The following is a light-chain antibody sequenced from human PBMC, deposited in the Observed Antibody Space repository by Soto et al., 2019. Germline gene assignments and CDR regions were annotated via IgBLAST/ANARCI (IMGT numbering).Light chain of an antibody. CDR2: STN. CDR3: VLYIGTWV. V-gene: IGLV8-61*01. J-gene: IGLJ3*02. CDR1: SGSVSTSSY. Sequence: QAVVTPEPSFSVSPGGTVTLTCGLSSGSVSTSSYPTWYQQTPGQAPRTLIYSTNTRSSGVPDRFSGSILGNKAALTITGAQADDESDYYCVLYIGTWVFGGGTKVTVL.